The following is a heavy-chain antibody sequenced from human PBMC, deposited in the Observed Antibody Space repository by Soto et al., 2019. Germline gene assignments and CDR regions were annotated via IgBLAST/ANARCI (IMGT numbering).Heavy chain of an antibody. CDR1: GGSINMHHYH. D-gene: IGHD2-21*02. V-gene: IGHV4-30-4*01. Sequence: SETLSLTCTVSGGSINMHHYHWICIRQTPGKGLEWIGYIHYTGSISYNPSLQSRLTISVDTSKNQFSLKLTSVTAADTAVYFCARDDDRGDRDYYGLDIWGQGTTVTVYS. CDR2: IHYTGSI. CDR3: ARDDDRGDRDYYGLDI. J-gene: IGHJ6*02.